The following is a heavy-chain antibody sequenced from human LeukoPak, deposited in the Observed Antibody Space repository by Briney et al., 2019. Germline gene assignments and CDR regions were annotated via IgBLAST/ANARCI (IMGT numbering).Heavy chain of an antibody. J-gene: IGHJ6*02. CDR3: ARSRDTTNYYGMDV. CDR1: ADSISSSKW. CDR2: IHHGGSS. D-gene: IGHD1-26*01. V-gene: IGHV4-4*02. Sequence: SETLSLTCAVSADSISSSKWWSWVRPAPGKGLEWIGEIHHGGSSNYNPSLKSRVTISIDKSKNQFSLKMSSVTAADTAVYYCARSRDTTNYYGMDVWGQGTTVSVSS.